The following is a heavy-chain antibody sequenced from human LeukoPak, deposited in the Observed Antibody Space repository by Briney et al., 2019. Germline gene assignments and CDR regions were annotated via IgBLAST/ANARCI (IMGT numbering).Heavy chain of an antibody. CDR1: GGSISSYY. Sequence: SETLSITCTVSGGSISSYYWSWIRQPPGKGLEWIGYIYYSGSTNYNPSLKSRVTISVDTSKNQFSPKLSSVTAADTAVYYCARHGYSYGYGDYFDYWGQGTLVTVSS. CDR3: ARHGYSYGYGDYFDY. V-gene: IGHV4-59*08. CDR2: IYYSGST. D-gene: IGHD5-18*01. J-gene: IGHJ4*02.